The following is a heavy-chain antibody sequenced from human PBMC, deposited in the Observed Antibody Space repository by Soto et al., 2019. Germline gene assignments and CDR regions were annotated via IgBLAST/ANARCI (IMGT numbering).Heavy chain of an antibody. Sequence: VQLLEIGGGLVQPGGSLRLSCAASGFTFSKFAMKWVRPAPGKGLEWVSVIGSSEAGIHYADSVQGRFTISRDNTKNTVNLQMNSLRAEDTAVYYCATYGQHLMDDWGQGTLVTVSS. J-gene: IGHJ4*02. CDR2: IGSSEAGI. V-gene: IGHV3-23*01. D-gene: IGHD4-17*01. CDR1: GFTFSKFA. CDR3: ATYGQHLMDD.